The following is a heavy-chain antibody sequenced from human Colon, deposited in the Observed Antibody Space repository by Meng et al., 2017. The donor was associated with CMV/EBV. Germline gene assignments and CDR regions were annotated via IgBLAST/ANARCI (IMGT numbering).Heavy chain of an antibody. Sequence: GYPFTSYYMPWVRPAPGQGLEWMGIINPSGGSTSYAQKFQGRVTMTRDTSTSTVYMELSSLRSEDTAVYYCARGPGYGGNSVVLDYWGQGTLVTVSS. J-gene: IGHJ4*02. CDR2: INPSGGST. CDR3: ARGPGYGGNSVVLDY. D-gene: IGHD4-23*01. V-gene: IGHV1-46*01. CDR1: GYPFTSYY.